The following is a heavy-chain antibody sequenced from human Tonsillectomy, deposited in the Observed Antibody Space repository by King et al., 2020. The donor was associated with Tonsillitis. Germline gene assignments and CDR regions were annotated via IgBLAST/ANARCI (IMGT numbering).Heavy chain of an antibody. J-gene: IGHJ4*02. CDR3: AKDRVATGTEFDY. CDR1: GFTFNRFA. V-gene: IGHV3-23*04. D-gene: IGHD1-1*01. Sequence: EVQLVESGGGLVQPGESLRLSCAASGFTFNRFAMSCVRQAPGKGLAWVSAIIERGDSTYYAESGKGRFTISRDNARSTLYLQMNSLTAEDTAVYYCAKDRVATGTEFDYWGQGTLVTVSS. CDR2: IIERGDST.